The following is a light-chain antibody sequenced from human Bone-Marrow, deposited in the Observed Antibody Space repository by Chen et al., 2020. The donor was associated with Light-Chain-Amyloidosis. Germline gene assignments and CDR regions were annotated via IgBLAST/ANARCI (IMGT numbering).Light chain of an antibody. CDR2: DNN. V-gene: IGLV1-51*01. Sequence: QSVLTQPPSVSAAPGQKVTISCSGSSSNIGNNYVSWYQQLPGTAPKLLIYDNNKRPSGIPDRFSGSKSGTSATMGSTGRQTGDEADYYCGTWDSSRSAVVFGGGTKLTVL. J-gene: IGLJ2*01. CDR3: GTWDSSRSAVV. CDR1: SSNIGNNY.